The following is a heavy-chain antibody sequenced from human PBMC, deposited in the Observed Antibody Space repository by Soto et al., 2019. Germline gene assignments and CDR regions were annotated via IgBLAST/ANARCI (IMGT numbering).Heavy chain of an antibody. CDR1: GFTFSDSW. Sequence: HPGGSLRLSCTASGFTFSDSWMTWVRQAPGKGLEWVARIKPDESEKKYADSVKGRFSISRDNAKNSMYLQMDNLRGEDTAVYYCVRGGSNYASWGQGTLVTVSS. V-gene: IGHV3-7*01. D-gene: IGHD4-4*01. CDR2: IKPDESEK. CDR3: VRGGSNYAS. J-gene: IGHJ5*02.